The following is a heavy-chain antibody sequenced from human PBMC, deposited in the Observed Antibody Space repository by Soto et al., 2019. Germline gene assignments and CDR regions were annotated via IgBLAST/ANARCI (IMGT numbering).Heavy chain of an antibody. CDR3: ARGVLY. J-gene: IGHJ4*02. CDR2: IFYSGTT. V-gene: IGHV4-31*03. CDR1: GGSISSGGYF. D-gene: IGHD1-1*01. Sequence: QVQLQESGPGLVKPSQTLSLTCTVSGGSISSGGYFWSWIRQPPGKGLEWIGNIFYSGTTYYNPSLTSRVTISVDTSKNQFSLQLSSVTAADTAVYFCARGVLYWGQGTLVTVSS.